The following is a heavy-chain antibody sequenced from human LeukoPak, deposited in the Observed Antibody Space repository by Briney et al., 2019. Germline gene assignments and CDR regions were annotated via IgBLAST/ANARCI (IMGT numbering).Heavy chain of an antibody. Sequence: GSLRLSCAASGFTFSSYGMHWVRQAPGKGLEWVAVIWYDGSNKYYADSVKGRFTISRDNSKNTLYLQMNSLRAEDTAVYYCARPHEYSSGWYNWFDPWGQGTLVTVSS. CDR1: GFTFSSYG. D-gene: IGHD6-19*01. J-gene: IGHJ5*02. V-gene: IGHV3-33*01. CDR2: IWYDGSNK. CDR3: ARPHEYSSGWYNWFDP.